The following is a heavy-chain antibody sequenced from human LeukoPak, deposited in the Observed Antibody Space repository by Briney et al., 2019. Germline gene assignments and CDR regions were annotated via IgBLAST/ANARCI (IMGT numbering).Heavy chain of an antibody. CDR3: ARGMDLAAAGLNH. CDR2: IYYSGGT. D-gene: IGHD6-13*01. J-gene: IGHJ5*02. Sequence: PSETLSLTCTVSGGSISSYYWSWIRQPPGKGLEWIGYIYYSGGTNYNPSLKSRVTISVDTSKNQFSLKLSSVTAADAAVYYCARGMDLAAAGLNHWGQGTLVTVSS. V-gene: IGHV4-59*01. CDR1: GGSISSYY.